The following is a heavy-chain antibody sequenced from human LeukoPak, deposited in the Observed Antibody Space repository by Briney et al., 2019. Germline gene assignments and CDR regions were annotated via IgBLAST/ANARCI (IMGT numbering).Heavy chain of an antibody. D-gene: IGHD3-22*01. CDR2: ISYDGSNK. Sequence: PGGSLRLSCAASGFTFSSYAMHWVRQAPGKGLEWVAVISYDGSNKYYADSAKGRFTISRDNSKNTLYLQMNSLRAEDTAVYYCARDRYYDSSGYTYYFDYWGQGTLVTVSS. J-gene: IGHJ4*02. CDR3: ARDRYYDSSGYTYYFDY. V-gene: IGHV3-30-3*01. CDR1: GFTFSSYA.